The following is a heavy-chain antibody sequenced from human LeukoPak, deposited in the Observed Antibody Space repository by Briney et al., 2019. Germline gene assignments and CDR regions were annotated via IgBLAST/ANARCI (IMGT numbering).Heavy chain of an antibody. CDR2: IKTKTDGEST. J-gene: IGHJ4*02. CDR1: GFTFKNAW. D-gene: IGHD5-24*01. V-gene: IGHV3-15*01. CDR3: TTDSLFGDDYNPDPFDY. Sequence: GGSLRLSCAVSGFTFKNAWMNWVHQAPGKGLEWVGRIKTKTDGESTDYAAPVNDRFTISRDDSKDTLFLHMSNLKTEDTAVYYCTTDSLFGDDYNPDPFDYWGQGTLVAVSS.